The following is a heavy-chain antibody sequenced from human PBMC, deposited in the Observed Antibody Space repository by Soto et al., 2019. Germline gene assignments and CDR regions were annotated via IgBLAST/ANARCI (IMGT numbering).Heavy chain of an antibody. V-gene: IGHV3-30-3*01. Sequence: QVQLVESGGGVVQPGRSLTLSCAASGFPFNTYAMYWVRQAPGTGLEWVAVLSYDGSNKYYADSVKGRFTISRDNSENTLYLQMNSLRAEDTAVYYCAREDYWGQGTLVTVSS. J-gene: IGHJ4*02. CDR1: GFPFNTYA. CDR2: LSYDGSNK. CDR3: AREDY.